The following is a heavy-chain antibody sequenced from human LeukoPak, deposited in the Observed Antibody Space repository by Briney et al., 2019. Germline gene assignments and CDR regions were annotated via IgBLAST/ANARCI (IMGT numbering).Heavy chain of an antibody. V-gene: IGHV3-48*03. CDR1: GFTFSSYE. Sequence: PGGSLRLSCAASGFTFSSYEMNWVRQAPGKGLEWVSYISSSGSTIYYADSVKGRFTISRDNAKNSLYLQMNSLRAEDTAVYYCARDRGYCSGGSCYAPYHYWGQGTLVTVSP. D-gene: IGHD2-15*01. CDR3: ARDRGYCSGGSCYAPYHY. CDR2: ISSSGSTI. J-gene: IGHJ4*02.